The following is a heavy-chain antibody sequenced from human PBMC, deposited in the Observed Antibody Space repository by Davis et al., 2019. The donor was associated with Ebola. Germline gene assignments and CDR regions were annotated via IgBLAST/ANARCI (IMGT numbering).Heavy chain of an antibody. Sequence: PGGSLRLSCPASGFILSSYGMHWVRQAPGKGLEWVAVIWYDGSNKYYADSVKGRFTISRDNSKNTLYLQMNSLRAEDTAVYYCAREEQDEYYFDCWGQGTLVTVSS. CDR2: IWYDGSNK. D-gene: IGHD1-26*01. V-gene: IGHV3-33*01. CDR1: GFILSSYG. CDR3: AREEQDEYYFDC. J-gene: IGHJ4*02.